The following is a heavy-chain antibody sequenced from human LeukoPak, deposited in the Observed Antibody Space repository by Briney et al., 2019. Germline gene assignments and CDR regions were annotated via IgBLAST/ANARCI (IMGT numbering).Heavy chain of an antibody. CDR1: GFSFGSHA. CDR3: ANRGTKWLPPPTDAFDV. Sequence: GGSLRLSCAASGFSFGSHAMSWVRQAPGKGLQWVSTISSGGGTTYYGDSVKGRFTISRDNSKNTLYLQMNSLRADDTAIYYCANRGTKWLPPPTDAFDVWGQGTMVTVSS. V-gene: IGHV3-23*01. D-gene: IGHD2-8*01. J-gene: IGHJ3*01. CDR2: ISSGGGTT.